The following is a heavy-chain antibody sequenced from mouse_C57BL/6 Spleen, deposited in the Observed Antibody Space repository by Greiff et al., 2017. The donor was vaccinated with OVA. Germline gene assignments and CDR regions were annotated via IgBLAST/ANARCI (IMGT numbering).Heavy chain of an antibody. J-gene: IGHJ2*01. Sequence: QVQLQQSGAELVRPGASVTLSCKASGYTFTDYEMHWVKQTPVHGLEWIGAIAPETGGTAYNQKVKGKAILTADKSSSTAYMELRSLTSEDSAVYYCTREGITTVVASNFDYWGQGTTLTVSS. CDR2: IAPETGGT. CDR1: GYTFTDYE. V-gene: IGHV1-15*01. CDR3: TREGITTVVASNFDY. D-gene: IGHD1-1*01.